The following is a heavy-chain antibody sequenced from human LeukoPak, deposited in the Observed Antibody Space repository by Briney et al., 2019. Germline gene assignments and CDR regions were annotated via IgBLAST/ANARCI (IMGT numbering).Heavy chain of an antibody. D-gene: IGHD5-12*01. CDR1: GGSTSSYY. V-gene: IGHV4-4*07. J-gene: IGHJ4*02. CDR2: IYTSGST. CDR3: ARDGYNTN. Sequence: PLETLSLTCTVSGGSTSSYYWSWIWPPAGKGVEWIGRIYTSGSTNYTPSLKSRVTMSVDTSKNQFSLKLSSVTAADTAVYYCARDGYNTNWGQGTLVTVSS.